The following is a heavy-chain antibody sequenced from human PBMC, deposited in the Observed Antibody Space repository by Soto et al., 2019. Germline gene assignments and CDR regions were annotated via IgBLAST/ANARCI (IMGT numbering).Heavy chain of an antibody. V-gene: IGHV3-21*01. Sequence: GGSLRLSCAASGFTFSSYSMNWVRQAPGKGLEWVSSISSSSSYIYYADSVKGRFTISRDNAKNSLYLQMNSLRAEDTAVYYCARDRYSNDSPLWFGEFYYFDYWGQGTLVTVSS. CDR3: ARDRYSNDSPLWFGEFYYFDY. CDR2: ISSSSSYI. D-gene: IGHD3-10*01. CDR1: GFTFSSYS. J-gene: IGHJ4*02.